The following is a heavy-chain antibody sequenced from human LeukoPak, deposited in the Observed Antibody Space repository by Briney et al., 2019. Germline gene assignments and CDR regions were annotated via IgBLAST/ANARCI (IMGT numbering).Heavy chain of an antibody. V-gene: IGHV3-30*02. D-gene: IGHD6-13*01. CDR1: GFTFGSYG. CDR3: AKEAGSSWYIGGYFDY. Sequence: PGGSLRLSCAASGFTFGSYGMHWVRQAPGKGLEWVAVIRYDGSNKYYADSVKGRFTISRDNSKNTLYLQMNSLRAEDTAVYYCAKEAGSSWYIGGYFDYWGQGTLVTVSS. J-gene: IGHJ4*02. CDR2: IRYDGSNK.